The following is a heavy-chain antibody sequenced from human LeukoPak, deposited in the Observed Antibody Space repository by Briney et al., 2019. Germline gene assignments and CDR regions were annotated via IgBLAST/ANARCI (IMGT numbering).Heavy chain of an antibody. J-gene: IGHJ6*03. CDR3: ARVGVVPAAERYYYYYYMDV. V-gene: IGHV1-69*05. CDR2: IIPIFGTA. CDR1: GGTFSSYA. D-gene: IGHD2-2*01. Sequence: SVKVSCKASGGTFSSYAISWVRQAPGQGLEWMGGIIPIFGTANYAQKFQGRVTITTDESTSTAYMELSSLRSEDTAVYYCARVGVVPAAERYYYYYYMDVWGKGTTVTVSS.